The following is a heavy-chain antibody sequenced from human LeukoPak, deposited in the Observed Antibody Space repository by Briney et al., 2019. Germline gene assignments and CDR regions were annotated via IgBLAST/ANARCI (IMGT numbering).Heavy chain of an antibody. D-gene: IGHD4-17*01. CDR3: AKVRTVSVTTLLGTFDY. Sequence: PGGSLRLSCAVFGSGFPFSNAWMSWVRQAPGKGLEWVSVISGSGGSTYYADSVEGRFTISRGNSKHTLCLQMNSLRAEDTAVYYCAKVRTVSVTTLLGTFDYWGQGTLVSVSS. CDR2: ISGSGGST. CDR1: GFPFSNAW. V-gene: IGHV3-23*01. J-gene: IGHJ4*02.